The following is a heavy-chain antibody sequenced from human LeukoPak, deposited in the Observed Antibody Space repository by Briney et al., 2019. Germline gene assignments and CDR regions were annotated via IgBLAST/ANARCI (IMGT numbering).Heavy chain of an antibody. CDR2: IFHSGST. CDR3: ARFIWLQLRAFDI. J-gene: IGHJ3*02. CDR1: GESLSNSN. D-gene: IGHD5-24*01. V-gene: IGHV4-34*12. Sequence: PSETLSLTCAVYGESLSNSNWTWIRQPPGKGLEWIGEIFHSGSTNYNPSLKSRVTISVDKSKNQFSLKLSSVTAADTAVYYCARFIWLQLRAFDIWGQGTMVTVSS.